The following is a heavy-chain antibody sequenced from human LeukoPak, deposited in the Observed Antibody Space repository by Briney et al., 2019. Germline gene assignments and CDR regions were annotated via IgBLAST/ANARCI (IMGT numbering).Heavy chain of an antibody. CDR2: IPYDAINK. CDR3: ARESGSQRAFDF. V-gene: IGHV3-30*01. J-gene: IGHJ3*01. CDR1: GFSFSNYV. D-gene: IGHD1-26*01. Sequence: PGGSLRLSCAASGFSFSNYVMHWVRQGPGKGLQWVSFIPYDAINKYYSDSVKGRFTISRDNSKNMLYLQLDSLRAEDTAVYYCARESGSQRAFDFWGQGTMVTVSS.